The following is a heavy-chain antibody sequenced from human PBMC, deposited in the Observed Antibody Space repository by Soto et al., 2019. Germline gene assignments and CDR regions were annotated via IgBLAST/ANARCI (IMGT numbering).Heavy chain of an antibody. CDR1: GYSFTSYW. V-gene: IGHV5-10-1*01. D-gene: IGHD3-22*01. CDR2: IDPSDSYT. CDR3: ARYESKYYYDSSGYYYQRFFVY. Sequence: PGDSLKISCKGSGYSFTSYWISWVRQMPGKGLEWMGRIDPSDSYTNYSPSFQGHVTISADKSISTAYLQWSSLKASDTAMYYCARYESKYYYDSSGYYYQRFFVYWGQGTLDPVSS. J-gene: IGHJ4*02.